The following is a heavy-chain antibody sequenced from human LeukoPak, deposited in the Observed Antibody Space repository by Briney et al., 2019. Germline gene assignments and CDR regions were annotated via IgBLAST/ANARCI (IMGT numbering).Heavy chain of an antibody. CDR2: IWYDGSNK. Sequence: PGGSLRLSCAASGFTFSSYGIHWVRQAPGKGLEWVAVIWYDGSNKYYADSVKGRFTISRDNSKNTLYLQMNSLRAEDTAVYYCARSRGYSGYDFDYWGQGTLVTVSS. J-gene: IGHJ4*02. CDR1: GFTFSSYG. V-gene: IGHV3-33*03. CDR3: ARSRGYSGYDFDY. D-gene: IGHD5-12*01.